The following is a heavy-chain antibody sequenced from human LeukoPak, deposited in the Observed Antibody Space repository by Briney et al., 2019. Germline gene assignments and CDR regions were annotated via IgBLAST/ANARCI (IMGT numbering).Heavy chain of an antibody. D-gene: IGHD1-26*01. J-gene: IGHJ4*02. CDR1: GGSFSGYY. V-gene: IGHV4-34*01. CDR2: INHSGST. CDR3: ARGRGGATIY. Sequence: PSETLSLTCAVYGGSFSGYYWSWIRQPPGKGLEWIGEINHSGSTNYNPSLKSRVTISVDTSKNQFSLKLSSVTAADTAVYHCARGRGGATIYWGQGTLVTVSS.